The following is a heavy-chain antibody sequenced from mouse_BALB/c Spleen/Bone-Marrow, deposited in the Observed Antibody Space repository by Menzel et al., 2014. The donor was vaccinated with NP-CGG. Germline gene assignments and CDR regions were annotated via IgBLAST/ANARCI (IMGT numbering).Heavy chain of an antibody. Sequence: VQLQQSGPELVKPGASVKISCKASGYAFSSSWMNWVKQRPGQGLEWIGRIYPGDGDTNYNGKFKGKATLTADKSSSTAYMQLSSLTSVDSAVYFCAGNYYGSSYAMDYWGQGTSVTVSS. D-gene: IGHD1-1*01. CDR2: IYPGDGDT. J-gene: IGHJ4*01. V-gene: IGHV1-82*01. CDR1: GYAFSSSW. CDR3: AGNYYGSSYAMDY.